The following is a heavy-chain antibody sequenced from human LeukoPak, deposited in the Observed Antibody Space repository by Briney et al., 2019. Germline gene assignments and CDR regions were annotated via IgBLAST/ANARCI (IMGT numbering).Heavy chain of an antibody. Sequence: SPGGSLRLSCAASGFTFDDYGMSWVRQAPGKGLEWVSGINWNGGSTGYADSVKGRFTISRDNAKNSLYLQMNSLRAEDTALYYCARSGIAVAGEPGSFDYWGQGTLVTVSS. V-gene: IGHV3-20*04. CDR3: ARSGIAVAGEPGSFDY. CDR1: GFTFDDYG. J-gene: IGHJ4*02. CDR2: INWNGGST. D-gene: IGHD6-19*01.